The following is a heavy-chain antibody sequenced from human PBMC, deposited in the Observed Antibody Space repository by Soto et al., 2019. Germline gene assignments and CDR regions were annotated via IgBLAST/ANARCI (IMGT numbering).Heavy chain of an antibody. Sequence: PSETLSLTCTVSGGSISSGGYYWSWIRQHPGKGLEWIGYIYYSGSTYYNPSLKSRVTISVDTSKNQFSLKLSSVTAADTAVYYCAREVGSYYPSYYYYGMDVWGQGTTVTVSS. D-gene: IGHD1-26*01. CDR1: GGSISSGGYY. CDR3: AREVGSYYPSYYYYGMDV. V-gene: IGHV4-31*03. J-gene: IGHJ6*02. CDR2: IYYSGST.